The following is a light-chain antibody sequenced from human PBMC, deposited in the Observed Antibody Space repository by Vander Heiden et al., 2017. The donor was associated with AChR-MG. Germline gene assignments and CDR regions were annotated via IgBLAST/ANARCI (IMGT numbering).Light chain of an antibody. CDR3: CSYASGYIVI. J-gene: IGLJ2*01. V-gene: IGLV2-11*01. CDR2: DVS. CDR1: RSDVGVYNF. Sequence: QPPLTQPRPVSGSPGQSVTLSCTGTRSDVGVYNFVSWYVQHPGKAPKLIIYDVSKRPSGVPDRFSGSKSGNTASLTISGLQADDEADYYCCSYASGYIVIFGGGTKLTVL.